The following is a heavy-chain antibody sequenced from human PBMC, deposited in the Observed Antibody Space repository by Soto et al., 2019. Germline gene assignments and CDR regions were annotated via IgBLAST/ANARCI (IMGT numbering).Heavy chain of an antibody. D-gene: IGHD2-2*01. J-gene: IGHJ4*02. CDR2: ISSSSSYI. Sequence: GGSLRLSCAASGFTFSSYSMNWVRQAPGKGLEWVSSISSSSSYIYYADSVKGRFTISRDNAKNSLYLQMNSLRAEDTAVYYCARGASIVVVPAAIPPYYFDYWGQGT. CDR1: GFTFSSYS. V-gene: IGHV3-21*01. CDR3: ARGASIVVVPAAIPPYYFDY.